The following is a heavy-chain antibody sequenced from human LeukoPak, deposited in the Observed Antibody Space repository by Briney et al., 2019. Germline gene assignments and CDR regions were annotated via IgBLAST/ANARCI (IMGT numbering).Heavy chain of an antibody. CDR2: IYYSGST. J-gene: IGHJ2*01. D-gene: IGHD1-26*01. V-gene: IGHV4-39*01. CDR3: ARQSATAWYFDL. Sequence: SETLSLTCTVSGGSISSSSYYWGWIRQPPGKGLEWIGSIYYSGSTYYNPSLKSRVTISVDTSKNQFSLKLSSVTAADTAVYYRARQSATAWYFDLWGRGTLVTVSS. CDR1: GGSISSSSYY.